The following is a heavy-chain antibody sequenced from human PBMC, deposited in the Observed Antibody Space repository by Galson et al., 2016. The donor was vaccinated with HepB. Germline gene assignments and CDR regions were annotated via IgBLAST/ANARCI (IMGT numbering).Heavy chain of an antibody. V-gene: IGHV3-7*01. CDR1: GFTSRTPW. CDR2: INPDGSQT. J-gene: IGHJ3*01. CDR3: ARDPMRFAFDL. Sequence: SLRLSCAASGFTSRTPWMIWVRQPPGKGPEWVANINPDGSQTYYVDSVKGRFNISKDNAKNSLYLRMNSLRADDTAVYYCARDPMRFAFDLWGQGTMVTVSS.